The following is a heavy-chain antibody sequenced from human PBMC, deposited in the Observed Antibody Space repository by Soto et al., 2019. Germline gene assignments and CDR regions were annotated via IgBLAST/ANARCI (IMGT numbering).Heavy chain of an antibody. CDR2: ISAYNGNT. J-gene: IGHJ6*02. CDR3: ARGPTSSWRMDV. V-gene: IGHV1-18*04. Sequence: AGVTVSCKASGYPFPSYGISWVRQAPGQGLEWMGWISAYNGNTNYAQKLQGRVTMTTDTSTSTAYMELRSLRSDDTAVYYCARGPTSSWRMDVWAKGPRSPSP. CDR1: GYPFPSYG.